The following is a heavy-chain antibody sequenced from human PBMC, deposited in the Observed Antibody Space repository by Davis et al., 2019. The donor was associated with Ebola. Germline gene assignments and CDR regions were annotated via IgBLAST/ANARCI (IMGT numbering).Heavy chain of an antibody. V-gene: IGHV4-59*12. Sequence: MPSETLSLTCTVSGGSISSYYWSCIRQPPGKGLEWIGYIYYSGSTNYNPSLKSRVTISVDTSKNQFSLKLSSVTAADTAVYYCARGRGSYYHFDYWGQGTLVTVSS. D-gene: IGHD1-26*01. CDR1: GGSISSYY. J-gene: IGHJ4*02. CDR3: ARGRGSYYHFDY. CDR2: IYYSGST.